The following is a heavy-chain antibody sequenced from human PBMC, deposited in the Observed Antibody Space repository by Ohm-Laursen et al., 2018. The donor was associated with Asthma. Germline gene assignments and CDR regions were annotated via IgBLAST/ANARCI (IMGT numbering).Heavy chain of an antibody. CDR2: IQSSGGA. J-gene: IGHJ4*02. V-gene: IGHV4-59*02. CDR3: ARLDWVRSMFDS. D-gene: IGHD3-9*01. Sequence: SDTLSLTCTVFNGSVRGHYWTWVRQAPGRELEWIAYIQSSGGANYNPSLQSRVTLSLDTSKNQVSLRLSSVTAADTALYFCARLDWVRSMFDSWGPGIQVLVSS. CDR1: NGSVRGHY.